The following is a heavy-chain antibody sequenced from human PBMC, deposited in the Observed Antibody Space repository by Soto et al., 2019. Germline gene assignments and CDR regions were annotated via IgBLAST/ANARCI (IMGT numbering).Heavy chain of an antibody. J-gene: IGHJ4*02. Sequence: QVQLVQSGAEVKKPGASVKVSCKASGYTFTGYYMHWVRQAPGQGLEWMGWINPNSGGTNYAQKFQVRVTMTRDTSISTAYMELSMMRSDDTAVYYCARSNYEFWSGYSGRFDYWGQGTLVTVSS. V-gene: IGHV1-2*02. CDR2: INPNSGGT. CDR1: GYTFTGYY. CDR3: ARSNYEFWSGYSGRFDY. D-gene: IGHD3-3*01.